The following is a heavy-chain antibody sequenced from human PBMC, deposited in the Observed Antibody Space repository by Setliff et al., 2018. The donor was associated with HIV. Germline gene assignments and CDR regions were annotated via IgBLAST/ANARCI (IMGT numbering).Heavy chain of an antibody. D-gene: IGHD3-3*01. CDR3: ARLEYYYYMDV. CDR2: IYYSGST. V-gene: IGHV4-39*01. Sequence: SETLSLTCTVSGGSISSSRYYWGWIRQPPGKGLDWIGYIYYSGSTYYNPSLKSRVTISLDTTTNQFALKLSSVTAADTAVYYCARLEYYYYMDVWGKGTTVTVSS. CDR1: GGSISSSRYY. J-gene: IGHJ6*03.